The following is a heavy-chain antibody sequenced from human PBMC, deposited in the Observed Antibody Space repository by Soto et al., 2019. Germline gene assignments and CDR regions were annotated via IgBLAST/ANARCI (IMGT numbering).Heavy chain of an antibody. CDR2: IIPMFGTA. Sequence: QVQLVQSGAEVKKPESSVKVSCKAPGGTFSTYAISWVRQAPGQGLEWMGGIIPMFGTANYAQRFQDSVTITAAESTTTVHMELSSLRSEDAAVYFCASGIPLWLRRINTGYSGWGQGTLVTVSS. V-gene: IGHV1-69*12. CDR1: GGTFSTYA. D-gene: IGHD5-12*01. CDR3: ASGIPLWLRRINTGYSG. J-gene: IGHJ4*02.